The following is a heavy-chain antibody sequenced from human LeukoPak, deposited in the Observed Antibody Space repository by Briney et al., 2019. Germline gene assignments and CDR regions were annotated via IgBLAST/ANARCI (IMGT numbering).Heavy chain of an antibody. CDR3: ARAEYSSSWYYWFDP. J-gene: IGHJ5*02. CDR1: GYTLTGYY. D-gene: IGHD6-13*01. V-gene: IGHV1-2*02. Sequence: ASVKVSCKASGYTLTGYYMHWVRQAPGQGLEWMGWINPNSGGTNYAQKFQGRVTMTRDTSISTAYMELSRLRSDDTAVYYCARAEYSSSWYYWFDPWGQGTLVTVSS. CDR2: INPNSGGT.